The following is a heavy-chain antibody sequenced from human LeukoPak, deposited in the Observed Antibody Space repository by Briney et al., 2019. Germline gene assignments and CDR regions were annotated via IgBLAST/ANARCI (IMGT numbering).Heavy chain of an antibody. V-gene: IGHV3-9*01. CDR3: ARENYGYFDI. D-gene: IGHD5-18*01. Sequence: GRSLRLSCAASGLTFDDDVIHWVRQTPGKGLEWISGIFWSSGRVVYAESVKGRFTISRDNSKNTLYLQMNSLRAEDTAVYYCARENYGYFDIWGQGTMVTVSS. CDR1: GLTFDDDV. J-gene: IGHJ3*02. CDR2: IFWSSGRV.